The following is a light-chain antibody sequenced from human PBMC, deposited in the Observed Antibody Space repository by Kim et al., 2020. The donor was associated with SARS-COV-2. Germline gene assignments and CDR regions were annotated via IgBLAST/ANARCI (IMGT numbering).Light chain of an antibody. CDR3: TSYTTDNTWV. CDR2: DVR. V-gene: IGLV2-14*03. Sequence: QSALTQPASVSGSPGQSITISCTGTSSDVGAYDFVSWYQQHPGKAPKLMIYDVRKRPSGVSNRFSASKSGNTASLTISGLQTEDEADYYCTSYTTDNTWVFGGGTQLTVL. CDR1: SSDVGAYDF. J-gene: IGLJ3*02.